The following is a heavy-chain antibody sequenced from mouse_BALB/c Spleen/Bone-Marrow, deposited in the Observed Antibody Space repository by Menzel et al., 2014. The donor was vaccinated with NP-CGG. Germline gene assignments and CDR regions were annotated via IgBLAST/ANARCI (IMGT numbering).Heavy chain of an antibody. V-gene: IGHV1S56*01. CDR2: IYPGNLNT. CDR1: GYTFTAYY. CDR3: TRDAMDY. Sequence: VMLVESGPELVKPGASVMISCKASGYTFTAYYIHWVKRRPGQGLEWIGWIYPGNLNTKYNEKFKGKATLTADKSSSTAYMQLSSLTSEDSAVYFCTRDAMDYRGQGTSVTVSS. J-gene: IGHJ4*01.